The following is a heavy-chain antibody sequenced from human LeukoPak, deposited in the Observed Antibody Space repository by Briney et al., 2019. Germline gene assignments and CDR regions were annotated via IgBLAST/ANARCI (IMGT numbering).Heavy chain of an antibody. CDR2: IYYSGST. V-gene: IGHV4-39*01. CDR3: ARHGTTATTLDY. Sequence: SETLSLTCTVSGGSISSSSYYWGWIRQPPGKGLEWIGGIYYSGSTYYNPSLKSRVTISVDTSKNQFSLKLSSVTAADTAVYYCARHGTTATTLDYWGQGTLVTVSS. J-gene: IGHJ4*02. CDR1: GGSISSSSYY. D-gene: IGHD4-17*01.